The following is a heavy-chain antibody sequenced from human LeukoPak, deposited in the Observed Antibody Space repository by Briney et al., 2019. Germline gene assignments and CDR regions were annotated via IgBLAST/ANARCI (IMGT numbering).Heavy chain of an antibody. CDR3: ARCFDFDCSSTSCYDGCRDY. CDR1: GYTFTSYG. D-gene: IGHD2-2*01. CDR2: ISAYNGNT. V-gene: IGHV1-18*01. Sequence: ASVKVSCKASGYTFTSYGISWVRQAPGQGLEWMGWISAYNGNTNYAQKLQGRVTMATDTSTCTAYMELRSLRSDDTAVYYCARCFDFDCSSTSCYDGCRDYWGQGTLVTVSS. J-gene: IGHJ4*02.